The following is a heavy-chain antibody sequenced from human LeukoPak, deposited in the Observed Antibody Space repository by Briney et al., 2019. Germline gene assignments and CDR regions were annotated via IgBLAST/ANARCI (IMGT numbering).Heavy chain of an antibody. CDR3: TRGLVVVAQYFQH. J-gene: IGHJ1*01. CDR2: IDTTSTTM. V-gene: IGHV3-48*01. CDR1: GFTFDTYT. D-gene: IGHD2-15*01. Sequence: GGSLRLSCAASGFTFDTYTMNWVRQAPGTGLEWVSYIDTTSTTMYYADSVKGRFTISRDKAKNSLYLQMNSLRVEDTAVYYCTRGLVVVAQYFQHWGQGTLATVSS.